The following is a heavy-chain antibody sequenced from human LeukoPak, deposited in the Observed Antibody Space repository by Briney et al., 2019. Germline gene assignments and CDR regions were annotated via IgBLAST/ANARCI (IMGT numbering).Heavy chain of an antibody. D-gene: IGHD5-12*01. J-gene: IGHJ6*03. V-gene: IGHV1-18*01. Sequence: ASVTVSCKASGYKFTNYGISWVRQAPGQGLEWMGWISPYNGNTIYAQKLQGRVTMTTDTSTSTAYMELRSLRSDDTAVYYCATHSPEWRYSGYYNYYYIDVWGKGTTVTVSS. CDR3: ATHSPEWRYSGYYNYYYIDV. CDR1: GYKFTNYG. CDR2: ISPYNGNT.